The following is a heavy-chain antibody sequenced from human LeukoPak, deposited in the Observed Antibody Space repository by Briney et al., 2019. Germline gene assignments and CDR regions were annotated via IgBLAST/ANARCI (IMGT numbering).Heavy chain of an antibody. CDR1: GYDFSTKW. D-gene: IGHD4-17*01. J-gene: IGHJ5*02. CDR3: ARLAPDYADYWFDR. CDR2: IYPLDSIT. Sequence: SLKISCQTSGYDFSTKWNCWVRHMPPKDLEWMGIIYPLDSITKYSPSFQGHVTLTADTSINPAFLQWTSLKASDTAIYYCARLAPDYADYWFDRWGQGTLVTVSS. V-gene: IGHV5-51*01.